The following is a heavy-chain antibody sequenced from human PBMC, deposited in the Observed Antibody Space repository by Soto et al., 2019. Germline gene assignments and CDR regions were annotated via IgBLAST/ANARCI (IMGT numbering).Heavy chain of an antibody. D-gene: IGHD1-26*01. CDR1: GGSLSSDNFF. Sequence: QVQLQESGPGLVKPSQTLSVTCTVSGGSLSSDNFFWSWVRQHPETGLEWVGYIYHTGAAYYNPSVKSRLTISLDTAKNRFSLSLLPVTAADTAVYYCAREVISPATSDAFDIWGQGTMVTVSS. CDR3: AREVISPATSDAFDI. CDR2: IYHTGAA. V-gene: IGHV4-31*03. J-gene: IGHJ3*02.